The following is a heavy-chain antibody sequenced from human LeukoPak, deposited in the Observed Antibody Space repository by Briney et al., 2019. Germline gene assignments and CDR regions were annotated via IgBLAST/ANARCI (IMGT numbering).Heavy chain of an antibody. CDR1: GFTFSSYS. CDR3: ARDTGWGAGFCDY. J-gene: IGHJ4*02. V-gene: IGHV3-21*01. CDR2: ISSSSSYI. D-gene: IGHD6-19*01. Sequence: GGSLRLSCAASGFTFSSYSMNWVRQAPGKGLEWVSSISSSSSYIYYADSVKGRFTISRDNAQNSLYLQMNSLRDEDTAVYYCARDTGWGAGFCDYWGQGTLVTVSS.